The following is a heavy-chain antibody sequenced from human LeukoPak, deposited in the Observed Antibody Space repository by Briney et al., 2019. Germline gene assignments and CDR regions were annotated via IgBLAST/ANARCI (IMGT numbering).Heavy chain of an antibody. CDR2: ISAYNGNT. V-gene: IGHV1-18*01. D-gene: IGHD5-12*01. J-gene: IGHJ4*02. CDR1: GYTFTSYG. Sequence: GASVKVSCKASGYTFTSYGISWVRQAPGQGLEWMGWISAYNGNTNYAQKLQGRVTVTTDTSTSTAYMELRSLRSDDTAVYYCARVPVDIVATTPDYWGQGTLVTVSS. CDR3: ARVPVDIVATTPDY.